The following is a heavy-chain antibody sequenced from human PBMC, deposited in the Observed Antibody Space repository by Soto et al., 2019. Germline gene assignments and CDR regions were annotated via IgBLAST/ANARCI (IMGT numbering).Heavy chain of an antibody. CDR3: ARGGSTWWYFDL. J-gene: IGHJ2*01. CDR2: IDTGGDT. D-gene: IGHD1-26*01. Sequence: EVQLVESGGGLVQPGGSLRLSCSASGFTFSDNDMHWVRQGSGNGLEWVSGIDTGGDTYYPGSVKGRFTISRENAKNTLYLQMNSLRAGDTALYYCARGGSTWWYFDLWGRGTLVTVSS. V-gene: IGHV3-13*01. CDR1: GFTFSDND.